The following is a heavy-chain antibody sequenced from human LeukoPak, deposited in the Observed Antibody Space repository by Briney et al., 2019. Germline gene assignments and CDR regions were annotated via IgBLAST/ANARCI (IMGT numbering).Heavy chain of an antibody. V-gene: IGHV3-33*01. Sequence: PGRSLRLSCAASGFTFSSYGMHWVRQAPGKGLEWVAVIWYDGSNKYYADSVKGRFTISRDNSKNTLYLQMNSLRAEDTAVYYCARGGRRYNWFDPWGQGTLDTVSS. CDR3: ARGGRRYNWFDP. J-gene: IGHJ5*02. D-gene: IGHD3-16*01. CDR2: IWYDGSNK. CDR1: GFTFSSYG.